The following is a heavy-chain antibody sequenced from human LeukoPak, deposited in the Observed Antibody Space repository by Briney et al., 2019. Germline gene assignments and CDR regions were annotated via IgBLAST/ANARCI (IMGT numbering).Heavy chain of an antibody. CDR1: GGSISSYY. CDR3: ARLASSGWSHCDY. V-gene: IGHV4-59*08. J-gene: IGHJ4*02. D-gene: IGHD6-19*01. CDR2: IYYSGTT. Sequence: PSETLSLTCTDSGGSISSYYWSWIRQPPGKGPEWIGYIYYSGTTNYNPSLQSRVTISVDTSKNQFSLKLNSVTAADTAVYYCARLASSGWSHCDYWGQGTLVTVSS.